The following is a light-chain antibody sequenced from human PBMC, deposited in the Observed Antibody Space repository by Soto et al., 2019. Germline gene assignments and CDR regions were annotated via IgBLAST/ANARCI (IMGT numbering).Light chain of an antibody. J-gene: IGLJ1*01. CDR3: SSYTSSSNYV. CDR1: SSDVGGHNY. V-gene: IGLV2-14*01. Sequence: QSVLTQPASVSGSPGQSITISCTGTSSDVGGHNYVSWYQQHPGRAPKLMIYEVSNRPSGVSNRFSGSKSGNTASLTMSGLQPEDEADYYCSSYTSSSNYVLGNGTKVTVL. CDR2: EVS.